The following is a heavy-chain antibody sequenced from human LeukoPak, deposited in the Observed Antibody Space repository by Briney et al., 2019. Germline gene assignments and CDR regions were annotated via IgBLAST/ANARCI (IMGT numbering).Heavy chain of an antibody. CDR3: ARAPTSRYFDPRYYFDY. D-gene: IGHD3-9*01. Sequence: ASVKVSCKASGYTFTGYYMHWVRQAPGQGLEWMGWINPNSGGTNYAQKFQGRVTMTRDTSISTAYMELSRLRSDDTAVYYCARAPTSRYFDPRYYFDYWGQGTLVTVSS. J-gene: IGHJ4*02. V-gene: IGHV1-2*02. CDR1: GYTFTGYY. CDR2: INPNSGGT.